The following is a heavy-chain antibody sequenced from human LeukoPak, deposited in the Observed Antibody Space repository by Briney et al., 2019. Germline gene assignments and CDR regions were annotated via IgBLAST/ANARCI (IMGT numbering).Heavy chain of an antibody. D-gene: IGHD2-2*01. J-gene: IGHJ4*02. Sequence: PGGSLRLSCAASGFTFSSYAMSWVRQAPGKGLEWGSAISGSGGSTYYADSVKGRFTISRDNSKNTLYLQMNSLRAEDTAVYYCAKDRVPYCSSTSCYGLDYWGQGTLVTVSS. CDR2: ISGSGGST. V-gene: IGHV3-23*01. CDR3: AKDRVPYCSSTSCYGLDY. CDR1: GFTFSSYA.